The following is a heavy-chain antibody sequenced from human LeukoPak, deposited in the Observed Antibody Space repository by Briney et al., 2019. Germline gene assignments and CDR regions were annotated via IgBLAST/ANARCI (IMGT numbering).Heavy chain of an antibody. D-gene: IGHD4-17*01. V-gene: IGHV4-34*01. CDR3: APIFGDYSDFDS. CDR2: IKHTGGT. J-gene: IGHJ4*01. CDR1: GGSFSSYY. Sequence: SETLSLTCADYGGSFSSYYWSWIRQPPGKGLEWIGEIKHTGGTNYNPSLRSRVTISLDTSKNQFSLRLSSVTAADTAVYYCAPIFGDYSDFDSWGQGTLVTVSS.